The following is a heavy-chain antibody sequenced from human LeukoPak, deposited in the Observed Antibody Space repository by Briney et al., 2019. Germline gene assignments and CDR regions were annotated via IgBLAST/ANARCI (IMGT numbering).Heavy chain of an antibody. Sequence: PSETLSLTCTVSGYSISSGYYWGWIRQPPGKGLEWIGSIYHSGSTYYNPSLKSRVTISVDTSKNQFSLKLNSVTAADTAVYYCARSGWFGEASMLWGQGTLVTVSS. CDR2: IYHSGST. CDR1: GYSISSGYY. CDR3: ARSGWFGEASML. V-gene: IGHV4-38-2*02. J-gene: IGHJ4*02. D-gene: IGHD3-10*01.